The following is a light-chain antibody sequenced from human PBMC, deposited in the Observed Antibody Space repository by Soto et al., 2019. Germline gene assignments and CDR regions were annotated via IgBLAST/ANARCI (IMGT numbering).Light chain of an antibody. CDR1: SSNIGSNT. CDR3: AAWDDSLNGNV. Sequence: QSVLTQPPSASGTPGPRVTISCSGSSSNIGSNTVNWYQQLPGTAPKLLIYSNNQRPSGVPDRFSGSKSGTSASLAISGLQSEDEADYYCAAWDDSLNGNVFGTGTKLTVL. CDR2: SNN. J-gene: IGLJ1*01. V-gene: IGLV1-44*01.